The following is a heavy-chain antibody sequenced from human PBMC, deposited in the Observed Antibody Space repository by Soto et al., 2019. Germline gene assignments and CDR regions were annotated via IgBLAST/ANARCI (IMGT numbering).Heavy chain of an antibody. D-gene: IGHD3-9*01. CDR3: AREQATSDYYYYAMDV. CDR1: GYTFNNYG. J-gene: IGHJ6*02. Sequence: QVQLVQSGAEVKKPGASVKVSCKAYGYTFNNYGISWVRQTPGQGLEWMGWISAYNGNTNYVQKLQGRVTMTTDTSTNTAYMELRSLRSDDTGVYYCAREQATSDYYYYAMDVWGQGTTVTVSS. CDR2: ISAYNGNT. V-gene: IGHV1-18*01.